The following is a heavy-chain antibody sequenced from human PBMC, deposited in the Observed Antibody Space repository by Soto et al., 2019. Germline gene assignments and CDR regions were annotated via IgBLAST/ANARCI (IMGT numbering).Heavy chain of an antibody. Sequence: SDTLSLTCTLSGVSITSGAYYWTWVRQHPGKGLEWIGYIYYNGNTYFSPSLKSRLTISIDTSKNQFSLKLSSVTAADTAMYYCARERIRAVSAFDFWGQGTMVTVSS. CDR3: ARERIRAVSAFDF. D-gene: IGHD1-20*01. CDR1: GVSITSGAYY. CDR2: IYYNGNT. J-gene: IGHJ3*01. V-gene: IGHV4-31*03.